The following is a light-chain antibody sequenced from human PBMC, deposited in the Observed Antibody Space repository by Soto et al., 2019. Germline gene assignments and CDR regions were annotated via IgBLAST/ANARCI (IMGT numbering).Light chain of an antibody. V-gene: IGLV2-8*01. CDR1: SSDVGAYNY. CDR2: EVS. Sequence: QSVLTQPASVSGSPGQPITISCTGTSSDVGAYNYVTWHQQHPGKAPKLMIYEVSKRPSGVPDRFSGSKSGNTASLTVSGLQAEDEADYYCSSYAGSNNYVFGTGTKVTVL. J-gene: IGLJ1*01. CDR3: SSYAGSNNYV.